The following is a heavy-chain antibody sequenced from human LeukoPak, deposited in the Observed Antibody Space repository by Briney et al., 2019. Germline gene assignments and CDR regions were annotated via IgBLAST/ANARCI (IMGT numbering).Heavy chain of an antibody. CDR2: INSDGSST. Sequence: GGSLRLSCAASGFTFSSYWMHWVRQAPGKGLVWVSRINSDGSSTSYADSVKGRFTISRDNSKNTLYLQMNSLRAEDTAVYYCARAGGTIAAAGMRGPYYFDYWGQGTLVTVSS. J-gene: IGHJ4*02. CDR1: GFTFSSYW. CDR3: ARAGGTIAAAGMRGPYYFDY. V-gene: IGHV3-74*01. D-gene: IGHD6-13*01.